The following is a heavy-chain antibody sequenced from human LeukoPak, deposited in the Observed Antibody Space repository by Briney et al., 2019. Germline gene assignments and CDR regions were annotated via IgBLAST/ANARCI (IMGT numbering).Heavy chain of an antibody. D-gene: IGHD3-10*01. CDR2: ISSSSSYI. CDR3: ARAPGAAFDI. J-gene: IGHJ3*02. Sequence: SGGSLRLSCAASGFTFSSYEMNWVRQAPGKGLEWVSYISSSSSYIYYADSVKGRFTISRDNAKNSLYLQMNSLRAEDTAVYYCARAPGAAFDIWGQGTMVTVSS. V-gene: IGHV3-21*05. CDR1: GFTFSSYE.